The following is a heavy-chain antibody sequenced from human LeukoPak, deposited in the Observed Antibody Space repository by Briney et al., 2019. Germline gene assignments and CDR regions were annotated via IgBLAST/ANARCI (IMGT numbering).Heavy chain of an antibody. D-gene: IGHD3-22*01. CDR2: INHSGST. CDR3: VTYYFDSSGPKKNY. J-gene: IGHJ4*02. V-gene: IGHV4-34*01. CDR1: GGSFSGYY. Sequence: SETLSLTCAVYGGSFSGYYWSWLRQPPGKGLEWIGEINHSGSTNYNPSLKSRVTILVDTSKKQFSLKLSSVTAADTAVYYCVTYYFDSSGPKKNYWGQGTLVTVSS.